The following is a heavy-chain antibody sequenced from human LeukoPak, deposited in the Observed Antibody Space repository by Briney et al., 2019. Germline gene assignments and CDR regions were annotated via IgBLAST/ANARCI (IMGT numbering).Heavy chain of an antibody. D-gene: IGHD4-23*01. J-gene: IGHJ4*02. CDR2: INSDGSST. Sequence: PGGSLRLSCAASGFTLSGYWMSWVRQAPGKGLVWVSRINSDGSSTSYADSVKGRFTISRDNAKNTLYLQMNSLRAEDTAVYYCARDTFLPMGDGGAFPDLDYWGQGTLVTVSS. CDR3: ARDTFLPMGDGGAFPDLDY. CDR1: GFTLSGYW. V-gene: IGHV3-74*01.